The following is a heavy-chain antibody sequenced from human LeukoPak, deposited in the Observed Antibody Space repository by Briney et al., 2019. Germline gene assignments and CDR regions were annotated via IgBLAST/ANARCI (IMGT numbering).Heavy chain of an antibody. Sequence: GGSLRLSCAASGFTVSSNYMSWVRQAPGKGLEWVSTIYSGGSTYYADSVKGRFTISRDTSKDTLYLQMNSLRGEDTAVYYCARNGYTSGWYRNWGQGTLVTVSS. J-gene: IGHJ4*02. D-gene: IGHD6-19*01. V-gene: IGHV3-53*01. CDR3: ARNGYTSGWYRN. CDR2: IYSGGST. CDR1: GFTVSSNY.